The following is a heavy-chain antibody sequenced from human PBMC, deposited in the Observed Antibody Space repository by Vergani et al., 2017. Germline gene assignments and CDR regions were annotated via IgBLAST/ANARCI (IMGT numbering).Heavy chain of an antibody. V-gene: IGHV3-23*01. D-gene: IGHD4-17*01. J-gene: IGHJ6*03. Sequence: EVRLLESGGGLVQPGGSLRLSCAASSFSVSSHYMTWVRQAPGKGLEWVSLIGGRGVHTYYADSVKGRFTISRDNSKNTLYLQMNSLRAEDTAVYYCAKSAVSDYSSLHHCYCMDVWGKGTTVTVSS. CDR2: IGGRGVHT. CDR3: AKSAVSDYSSLHHCYCMDV. CDR1: SFSVSSHY.